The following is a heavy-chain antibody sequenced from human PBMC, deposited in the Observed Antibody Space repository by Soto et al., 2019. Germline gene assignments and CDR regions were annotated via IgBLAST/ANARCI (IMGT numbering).Heavy chain of an antibody. Sequence: QVQLVESGGGVVQPGRSLRLSCAASGFTFSSYAMHWVRQAPGKGLEWVAVISYDGSNKYYADSVKGRFTISRDNSKNTLYLQMNSLRAEDTAVYYCARDSQPGPGIAAAGTRGLGDYWGQGTLVTVSS. CDR3: ARDSQPGPGIAAAGTRGLGDY. CDR1: GFTFSSYA. J-gene: IGHJ4*02. CDR2: ISYDGSNK. D-gene: IGHD6-13*01. V-gene: IGHV3-30-3*01.